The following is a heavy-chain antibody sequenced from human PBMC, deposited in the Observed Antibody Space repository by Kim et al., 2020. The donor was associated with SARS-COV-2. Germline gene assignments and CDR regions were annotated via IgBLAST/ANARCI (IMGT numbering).Heavy chain of an antibody. CDR2: IYYSGST. Sequence: SETLSLTCTVSGGSISSSSYYWGWIRQPPGKGLEWIGSIYYSGSTYYNPSLKSRVTISVDTSKNQFSLKLSSVTAADTAVYYCASPYYDILTGYLIPGDYAFDIWGQGTMVTVSS. CDR3: ASPYYDILTGYLIPGDYAFDI. J-gene: IGHJ3*02. CDR1: GGSISSSSYY. D-gene: IGHD3-9*01. V-gene: IGHV4-39*01.